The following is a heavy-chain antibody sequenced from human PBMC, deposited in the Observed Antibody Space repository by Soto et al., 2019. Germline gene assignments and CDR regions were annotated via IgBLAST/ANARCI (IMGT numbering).Heavy chain of an antibody. V-gene: IGHV3-33*01. Sequence: WGSLRLSCAASGFTFSSYGMHWVRQAPGKWLEWVAVIWYDGSNKYYADSVKGRFTISRDNSKNTLYLQMNSLRAEDTAVYYCARADVGCTNGVCYTFYYGMDVWGRGTTVTVSS. J-gene: IGHJ6*02. CDR1: GFTFSSYG. D-gene: IGHD2-8*01. CDR3: ARADVGCTNGVCYTFYYGMDV. CDR2: IWYDGSNK.